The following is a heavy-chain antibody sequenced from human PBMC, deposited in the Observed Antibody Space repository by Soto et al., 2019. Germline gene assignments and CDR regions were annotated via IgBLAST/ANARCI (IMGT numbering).Heavy chain of an antibody. CDR1: Y. V-gene: IGHV4-39*01. CDR3: AAHDSGGYYAEY. D-gene: IGHD3-22*01. CDR2: IHYSGST. J-gene: IGHJ4*02. Sequence: QLQLQESGPGLVKPSETLSLTCTDYWGWIRQPPGKGLEWIGSIHYSGSTYYNPSLKSRVTISGDTSKTQFSLKLTSVTAAVAAVYYCAAHDSGGYYAEYWGQGTLVTV.